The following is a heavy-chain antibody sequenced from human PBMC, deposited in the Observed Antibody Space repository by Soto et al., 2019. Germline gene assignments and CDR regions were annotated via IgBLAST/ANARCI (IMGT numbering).Heavy chain of an antibody. V-gene: IGHV4-59*01. Sequence: SETLSLTCTVSGGSISSYYWIWIRQPPGKGLEWIGYIYYSGSTNYNPSLKSRVTISVDTSKNQFSLKLSSVTAADTAVYYCARGNYDFWSGYLWWFDPWGQGTLVTVSS. J-gene: IGHJ5*02. D-gene: IGHD3-3*01. CDR1: GGSISSYY. CDR3: ARGNYDFWSGYLWWFDP. CDR2: IYYSGST.